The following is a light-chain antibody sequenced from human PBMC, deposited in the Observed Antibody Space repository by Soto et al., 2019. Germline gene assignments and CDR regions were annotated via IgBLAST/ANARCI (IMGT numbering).Light chain of an antibody. V-gene: IGLV2-14*01. CDR1: SSDVGGYNY. Sequence: QSVLTQPASVSGSPGQSITISCTGTSSDVGGYNYVSWYQQHPGKAPKLMIYEVSNRPSGVSNRFSGSKSGNTASLTISGLQAEDEADYHCSSYGGNDWVFGGGTKLTVL. CDR2: EVS. J-gene: IGLJ3*02. CDR3: SSYGGNDWV.